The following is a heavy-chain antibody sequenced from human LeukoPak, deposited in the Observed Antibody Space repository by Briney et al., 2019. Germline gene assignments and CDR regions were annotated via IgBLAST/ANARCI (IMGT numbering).Heavy chain of an antibody. D-gene: IGHD4-17*01. CDR1: GGSISGYY. V-gene: IGHV4-59*01. CDR3: ARVGYGAGPDY. CDR2: LHYSGST. Sequence: SETLSLTCTVSGGSISGYYWSWIRQPPGKGLEWIGYLHYSGSTNYNPSLKSRVTISVDTSKNQFSLKLSSVTAADTAVYYCARVGYGAGPDYWGQGTLVTVSS. J-gene: IGHJ4*02.